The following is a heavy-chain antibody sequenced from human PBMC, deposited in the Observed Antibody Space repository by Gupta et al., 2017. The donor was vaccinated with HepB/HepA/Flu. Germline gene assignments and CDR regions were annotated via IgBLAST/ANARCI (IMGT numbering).Heavy chain of an antibody. D-gene: IGHD2-15*01. CDR1: GGSIRSGGYY. CDR3: AREGCSGGSCPFDS. J-gene: IGHJ4*02. Sequence: QVQLQESGPGLVKPSQTLSLTCTVSGGSIRSGGYYWNWIRQHPGKGLEWIGCIYYSGSTYYNPSLKSRVTISVDTSKNQFSLKLSSVTAADTAVYYCAREGCSGGSCPFDSWGQGTLVTVSS. CDR2: IYYSGST. V-gene: IGHV4-31*03.